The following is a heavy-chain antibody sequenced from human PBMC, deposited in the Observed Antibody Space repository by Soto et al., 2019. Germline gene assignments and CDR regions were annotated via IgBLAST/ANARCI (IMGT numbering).Heavy chain of an antibody. D-gene: IGHD3-10*01. Sequence: GASVKVSCKASGYTFTGYYMHWVRQAPGQGLEWMGWINPNSGGTNYAQKFQGRVTMTRDTSISTAYMEPSRLRSDDTAVYYCARDPPGSPSDLYYFDYWGQGTLVTVSS. J-gene: IGHJ4*02. CDR3: ARDPPGSPSDLYYFDY. CDR2: INPNSGGT. V-gene: IGHV1-2*02. CDR1: GYTFTGYY.